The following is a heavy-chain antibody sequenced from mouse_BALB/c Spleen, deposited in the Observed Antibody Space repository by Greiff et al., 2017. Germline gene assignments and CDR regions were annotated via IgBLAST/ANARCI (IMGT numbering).Heavy chain of an antibody. J-gene: IGHJ2*01. Sequence: DVHLVESGGGLVQPGGSLKLSCAASGFTFSSYTMSWVRQTPEKRLEWVAYISNGGGSTYYPDTVKGRFTISRDNAKNTLYLQMSSLTSEDAAMYYCARHGSSRGYFDYWGQGTTLTVSS. CDR3: ARHGSSRGYFDY. CDR1: GFTFSSYT. CDR2: ISNGGGST. D-gene: IGHD1-1*01. V-gene: IGHV5-12-2*01.